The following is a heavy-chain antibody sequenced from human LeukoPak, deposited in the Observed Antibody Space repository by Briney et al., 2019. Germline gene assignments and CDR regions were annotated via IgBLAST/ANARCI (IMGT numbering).Heavy chain of an antibody. J-gene: IGHJ5*02. CDR3: ARGRPRFDP. Sequence: SETLSLTCTVSGGSISSSSYYWGWIRQPPGKGLEWIGSIYYSGSTYYNPSLKSRVTTSVDTSKNQFSLKLSSVTAADTAVYYCARGRPRFDPVGQGTLVTVSS. D-gene: IGHD3-10*01. CDR1: GGSISSSSYY. V-gene: IGHV4-39*01. CDR2: IYYSGST.